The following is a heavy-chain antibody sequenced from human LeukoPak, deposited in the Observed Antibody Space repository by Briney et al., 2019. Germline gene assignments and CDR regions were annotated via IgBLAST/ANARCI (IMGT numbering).Heavy chain of an antibody. Sequence: PSETLSLTCTVSGGSISSSSYYWGWLRQPPGKGLEWIGSIYYSGSTYYNPSLKSRVTISVDTSENQFSLKLSSVTAADTAIYYCAKHYMGSSYNRGLDYWGQGTLVTVSS. J-gene: IGHJ4*02. CDR2: IYYSGST. D-gene: IGHD3-10*01. V-gene: IGHV4-39*01. CDR1: GGSISSSSYY. CDR3: AKHYMGSSYNRGLDY.